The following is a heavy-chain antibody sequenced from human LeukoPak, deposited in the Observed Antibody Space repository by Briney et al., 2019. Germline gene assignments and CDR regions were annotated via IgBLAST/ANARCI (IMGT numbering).Heavy chain of an antibody. V-gene: IGHV3-21*01. CDR2: ISSSSYI. D-gene: IGHD2-15*01. Sequence: PGGSLRLSCAASGFTFSSYSMNWVRQAPGKGLEWASSISSSSYIYYADSVKGRFTISRDNAKNSLYLQMNSLRAEDTAVYYCARDHSGAQGYWGQGTLVTVSS. J-gene: IGHJ4*02. CDR3: ARDHSGAQGY. CDR1: GFTFSSYS.